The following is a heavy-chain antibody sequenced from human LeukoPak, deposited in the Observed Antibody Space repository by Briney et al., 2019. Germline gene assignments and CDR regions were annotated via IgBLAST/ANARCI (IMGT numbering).Heavy chain of an antibody. CDR3: ARDRWIAVAYFDY. J-gene: IGHJ4*02. Sequence: GGSLRLSCAASGFTFSSYAMHWVRQAPGKGLEWVAVISYDGSNKYYADSVKGRFTISRDNSKNTLYLQMNSLRAEDTAVYYCARDRWIAVAYFDYWGQGTLVTVSS. D-gene: IGHD6-19*01. V-gene: IGHV3-30-3*01. CDR2: ISYDGSNK. CDR1: GFTFSSYA.